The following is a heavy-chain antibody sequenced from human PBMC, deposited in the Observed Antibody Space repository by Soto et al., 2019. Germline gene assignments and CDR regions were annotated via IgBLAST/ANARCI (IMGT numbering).Heavy chain of an antibody. V-gene: IGHV1-18*01. D-gene: IGHD3-3*01. CDR3: ARSDYDFWSGYYSYFDY. J-gene: IGHJ4*02. CDR1: GYTFTSYG. Sequence: GASVKVSCKASGYTFTSYGISWVRQAPGQGLEWMGWISAYNGNTNYAQKLQGRVTMTTDTSTSTAYMELRSLRSDDTAVYYCARSDYDFWSGYYSYFDYWGQGTLVTVS. CDR2: ISAYNGNT.